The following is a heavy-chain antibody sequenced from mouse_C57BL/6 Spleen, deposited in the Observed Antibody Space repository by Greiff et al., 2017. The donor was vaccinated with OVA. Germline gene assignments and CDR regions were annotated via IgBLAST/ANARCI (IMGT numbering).Heavy chain of an antibody. D-gene: IGHD1-1*01. CDR1: GFTFSSYA. V-gene: IGHV5-9-1*02. J-gene: IGHJ2*01. Sequence: EVHLVESGEGLVKPGGSLKLSCAASGFTFSSYAMSWVRQTPEKRLEWVAYISSGGDYIYYADTVKGRFTISRDNARNTLYLQMSSLKSEDTAMYYCTREGTYYGSVDYWGQGTTLTVSS. CDR2: ISSGGDYI. CDR3: TREGTYYGSVDY.